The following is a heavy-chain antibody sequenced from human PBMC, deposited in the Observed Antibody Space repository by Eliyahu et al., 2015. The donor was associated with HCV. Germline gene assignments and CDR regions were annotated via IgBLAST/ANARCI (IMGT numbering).Heavy chain of an antibody. CDR1: GGSFSGYY. CDR2: INHSGST. Sequence: QVQLQQWGAGLLKPSETLSLTCAVYGGSFSGYYXXWIRQPPGKGLEWIGEINHSGSTNYNPSLKSRVTISVDTSKNQFSLKLSSVTAADTAVYYCASRYGSGSPYYYYGMDVWGQGTTVTVSS. J-gene: IGHJ6*02. CDR3: ASRYGSGSPYYYYGMDV. V-gene: IGHV4-34*01. D-gene: IGHD3-10*01.